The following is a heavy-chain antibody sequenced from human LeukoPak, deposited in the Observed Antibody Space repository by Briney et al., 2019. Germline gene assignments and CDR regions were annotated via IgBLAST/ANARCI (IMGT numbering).Heavy chain of an antibody. J-gene: IGHJ3*01. CDR3: TRGLFSGR. CDR2: TYYRSKWYN. Sequence: SQTLSLTCAISGDSVSTNSASWNWIRQSPSRGLEWPGRTYYRSKWYNDYAVSVKSRITINPDTSKNQFSLQLDSVTPEDTAVYYCTRGLFSGRWGQGTMVTVSS. CDR1: GDSVSTNSAS. D-gene: IGHD3-22*01. V-gene: IGHV6-1*01.